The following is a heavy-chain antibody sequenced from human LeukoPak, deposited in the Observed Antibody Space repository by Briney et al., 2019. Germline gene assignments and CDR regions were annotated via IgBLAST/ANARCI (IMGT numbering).Heavy chain of an antibody. CDR1: GGSFSGYY. D-gene: IGHD6-19*01. J-gene: IGHJ4*02. V-gene: IGHV4-34*01. CDR2: INHSGST. Sequence: SETLSLTCAVYGGSFSGYYWSWIRQPPGKGLEWIGEINHSGSTNYNPSLESRVTISVDTSKNQFSLKLSSVTAADTAVYYCARVYSSGWYYDDYWGQGTLVTVSS. CDR3: ARVYSSGWYYDDY.